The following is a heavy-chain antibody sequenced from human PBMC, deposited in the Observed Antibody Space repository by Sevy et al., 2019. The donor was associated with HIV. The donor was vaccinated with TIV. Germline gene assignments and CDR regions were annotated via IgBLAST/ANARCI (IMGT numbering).Heavy chain of an antibody. V-gene: IGHV3-66*01. D-gene: IGHD3-22*01. CDR2: IYSDGRT. CDR1: GFTFSDYY. J-gene: IGHJ6*02. CDR3: ARDRYYDASGYYYYYYGMDV. Sequence: GGSLRLSCAASGFTFSDYYMSWIRQAPGKGLEWVSVIYSDGRTYYADSVKGRFTISRDNSKNTLYLHMNNLRPEDTAVYYCARDRYYDASGYYYYYYGMDVWGQGTTVTVSS.